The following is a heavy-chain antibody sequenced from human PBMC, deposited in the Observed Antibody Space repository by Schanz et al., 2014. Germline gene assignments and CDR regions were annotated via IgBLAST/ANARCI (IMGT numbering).Heavy chain of an antibody. J-gene: IGHJ4*02. CDR2: ISWSSSTI. CDR3: VADDVWLNLGDFDY. CDR1: GFTFTNAW. Sequence: EVQLVESGGGFVKPGGSLRLSCAASGFTFTNAWMSWVRQAPGKGLEWVAYISWSSSTIYYADSVKGRFTTSRDNAKKALYLQMNSLRAEDTAIYYCVADDVWLNLGDFDYWGQGTLVTVSS. D-gene: IGHD3-16*01. V-gene: IGHV3-48*04.